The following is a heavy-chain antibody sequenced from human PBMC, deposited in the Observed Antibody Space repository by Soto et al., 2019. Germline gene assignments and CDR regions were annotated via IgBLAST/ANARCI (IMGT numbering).Heavy chain of an antibody. V-gene: IGHV1-69*13. CDR1: GGTFSSYA. Sequence: SVKVSCKASGGTFSSYAISWVRQAPGQGLEWMGGIIPIFGTADYAQKFQGRVTITADESTSTAYMELSSLRSEDTAVYYCASVETQRYYYGMDVWGQGTTVTVS. J-gene: IGHJ6*02. CDR2: IIPIFGTA. D-gene: IGHD2-15*01. CDR3: ASVETQRYYYGMDV.